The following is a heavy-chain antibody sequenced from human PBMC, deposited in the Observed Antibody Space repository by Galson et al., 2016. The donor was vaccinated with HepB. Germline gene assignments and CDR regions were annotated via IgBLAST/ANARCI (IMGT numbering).Heavy chain of an antibody. J-gene: IGHJ6*03. Sequence: SVKVSCKASGYTFNRYGITWVRQAPGQGLEWMGWISAYNGNTNHAQQLQGRVTMTTDTSTSTAYMELRSLRSDDTAGYYCARTYFDFWSGYDTDYYYYMDVWGKGTTVTVPS. CDR3: ARTYFDFWSGYDTDYYYYMDV. V-gene: IGHV1-18*04. CDR1: GYTFNRYG. D-gene: IGHD3-3*01. CDR2: ISAYNGNT.